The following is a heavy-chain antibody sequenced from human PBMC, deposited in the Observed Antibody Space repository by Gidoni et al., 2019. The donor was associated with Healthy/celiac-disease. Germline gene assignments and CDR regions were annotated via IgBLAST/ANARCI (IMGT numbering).Heavy chain of an antibody. J-gene: IGHJ3*02. D-gene: IGHD4-4*01. V-gene: IGHV4-31*03. CDR3: ARVTTVTTRNAFDI. CDR2: IYYSGST. Sequence: QVQLHESGPGLVKPSQTLSLTCTVSCGSISSGGYYWSWIRQHPGKGLEWIGYIYYSGSTYYNPALKSRVTISVDTSKNQFSLKLSSVTAADTAVYYCARVTTVTTRNAFDIWGQGTMVTVSS. CDR1: CGSISSGGYY.